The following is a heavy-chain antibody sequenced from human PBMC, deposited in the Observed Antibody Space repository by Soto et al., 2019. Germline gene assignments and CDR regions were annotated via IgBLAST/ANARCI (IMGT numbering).Heavy chain of an antibody. D-gene: IGHD1-7*01. V-gene: IGHV1-69*12. J-gene: IGHJ6*02. CDR2: IIPIFGTA. CDR1: GGTFSSYA. Sequence: QVQLVQSGAEVKKPGSSVKVSCKASGGTFSSYAISWVRQAPGQGLEWMGGIIPIFGTANYAQKFKGRVTLTADESTRTAYMELSSLRSEETAVYYCAGPPELTRIYYYYGMDVWGQGTTVTVSS. CDR3: AGPPELTRIYYYYGMDV.